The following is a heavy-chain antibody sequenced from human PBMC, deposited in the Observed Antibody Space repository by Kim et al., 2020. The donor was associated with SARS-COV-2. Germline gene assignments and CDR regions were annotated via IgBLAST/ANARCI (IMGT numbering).Heavy chain of an antibody. CDR2: IWYDGSNK. J-gene: IGHJ4*02. D-gene: IGHD2-21*02. CDR3: ARPRGPYCGGDCPPGY. CDR1: GFTFSSYG. Sequence: GGSLRLSCAASGFTFSSYGMHWVRQAPGKGLEWVAVIWYDGSNKYYADSVKGRFTISRDNSKNTLYLQMNSLRAEDTAVYYCARPRGPYCGGDCPPGYWGQGTLVTVSS. V-gene: IGHV3-33*01.